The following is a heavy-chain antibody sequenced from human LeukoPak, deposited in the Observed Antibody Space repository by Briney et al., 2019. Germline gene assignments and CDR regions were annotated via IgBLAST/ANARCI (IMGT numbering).Heavy chain of an antibody. CDR2: IWYDGSNK. V-gene: IGHV3-33*06. Sequence: GGSLRLSCAASGFTFSSYGMHWVRQAPGKGMEWVAVIWYDGSNKYYADSVKVRFTIFRDNSKISLYLQMNSLRAEDTAVYYCAKDHGYYDSSGYYFQHWGQGTLVTVSS. CDR1: GFTFSSYG. D-gene: IGHD3-22*01. J-gene: IGHJ1*01. CDR3: AKDHGYYDSSGYYFQH.